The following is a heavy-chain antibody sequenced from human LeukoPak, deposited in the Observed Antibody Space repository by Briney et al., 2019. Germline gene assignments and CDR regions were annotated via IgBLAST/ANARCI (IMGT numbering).Heavy chain of an antibody. D-gene: IGHD2-2*01. V-gene: IGHV3-23*01. CDR2: ISGSGGST. J-gene: IGHJ4*02. CDR3: AKAHCSSTSCSTDY. CDR1: GFTFSSYA. Sequence: GGSLRLSCAASGFTFSSYAMSWVRRAPGKGLEWVSAISGSGGSTYYADSVKGRFTISRDNSKNTLYLQMNSLRAEDTAVYYCAKAHCSSTSCSTDYWGQGTLVTVSS.